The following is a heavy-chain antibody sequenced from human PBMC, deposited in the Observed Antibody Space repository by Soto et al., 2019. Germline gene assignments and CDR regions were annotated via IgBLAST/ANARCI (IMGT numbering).Heavy chain of an antibody. Sequence: QVQLVESGGGVVQPGRSLRLSCAASGFTFSSYGMHWVRQAPGKGLEWLAVISYDGSNKYYADSVKGRFTISRDNSMNTLYLQVNSLRAEDTAMYYCAKDYGSGWTMGDFWGQGALVTVSS. V-gene: IGHV3-30*18. CDR3: AKDYGSGWTMGDF. CDR2: ISYDGSNK. D-gene: IGHD6-19*01. CDR1: GFTFSSYG. J-gene: IGHJ4*02.